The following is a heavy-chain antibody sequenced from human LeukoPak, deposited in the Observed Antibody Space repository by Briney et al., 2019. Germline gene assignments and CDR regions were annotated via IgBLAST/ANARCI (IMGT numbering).Heavy chain of an antibody. V-gene: IGHV3-48*03. Sequence: PGGSLRLSCAASGFTFSSHEMHWVRQAPGKGLEWISYISSSGSTIYYADSVKGRFTISRDNGKNSLYLQMNSLRAEDTAVYYCARDRGLGYFDPWGQGTLVTVSS. CDR1: GFTFSSHE. CDR3: ARDRGLGYFDP. D-gene: IGHD3-10*01. J-gene: IGHJ5*02. CDR2: ISSSGSTI.